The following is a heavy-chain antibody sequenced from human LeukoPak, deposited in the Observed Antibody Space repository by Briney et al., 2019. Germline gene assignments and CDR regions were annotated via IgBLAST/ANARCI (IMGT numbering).Heavy chain of an antibody. J-gene: IGHJ4*02. CDR1: GFTFSSYA. CDR3: AKDESAATFIFDY. Sequence: GGSLRLPCAASGFTFSSYAMSWVRQAPGKGLEWVSGISTSGDSSYYADSVQGRFTISRDNSKNTLYLQMNSLRAEDTAIYYCAKDESAATFIFDYWGQGTLVTVSS. V-gene: IGHV3-23*01. CDR2: ISTSGDSS. D-gene: IGHD6-25*01.